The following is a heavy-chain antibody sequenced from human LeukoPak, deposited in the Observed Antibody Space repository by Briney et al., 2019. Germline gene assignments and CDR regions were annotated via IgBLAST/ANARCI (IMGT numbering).Heavy chain of an antibody. V-gene: IGHV1-2*02. J-gene: IGHJ6*02. CDR1: GYTFTGYY. Sequence: ASVKVSCKASGYTFTGYYMHWVRQAPGQGLEWMGWINPNSGGTNYAQKFQGRVTMTRDTSISTAYMELSRLRSDDTAVYYCARVLQPGLGPYYFYHGKDVWGQGTTVTVPS. CDR2: INPNSGGT. D-gene: IGHD3-10*01. CDR3: ARVLQPGLGPYYFYHGKDV.